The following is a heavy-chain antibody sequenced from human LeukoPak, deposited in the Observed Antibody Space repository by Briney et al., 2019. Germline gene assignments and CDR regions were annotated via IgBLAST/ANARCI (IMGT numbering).Heavy chain of an antibody. CDR3: ARDPRLFPDSSTNGFDY. CDR2: ISAYNGNT. Sequence: GASVKVSCKASGYTFTSYGISWVRQAPGQGLEWRGWISAYNGNTNYAQKLQGRVTMTTDTSTSTAYMELRSLRSDDTAVYYCARDPRLFPDSSTNGFDYRGQGTLVTVSS. D-gene: IGHD2-2*01. V-gene: IGHV1-18*01. J-gene: IGHJ4*02. CDR1: GYTFTSYG.